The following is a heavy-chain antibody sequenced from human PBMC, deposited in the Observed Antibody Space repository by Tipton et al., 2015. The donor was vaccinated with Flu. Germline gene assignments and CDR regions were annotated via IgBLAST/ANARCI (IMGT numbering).Heavy chain of an antibody. J-gene: IGHJ4*02. Sequence: SLRLSCAASGFTFSTYWMHWVRQVPGKGLVWVSRINSDGSTTTYADSVKGRFTISRDNAKNTLYLQLNSLRAEDTAVYFCASTSFCSDTSCYENYWGRGTLVTVSS. CDR1: GFTFSTYW. CDR2: INSDGSTT. CDR3: ASTSFCSDTSCYENY. V-gene: IGHV3-74*01. D-gene: IGHD2-2*01.